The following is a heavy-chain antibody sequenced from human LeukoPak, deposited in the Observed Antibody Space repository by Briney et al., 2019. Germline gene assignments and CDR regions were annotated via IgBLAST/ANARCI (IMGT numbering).Heavy chain of an antibody. CDR1: GGSISSGGYY. V-gene: IGHV4-31*03. J-gene: IGHJ5*02. D-gene: IGHD2-2*01. CDR3: ARGIGYCSSTSCKNWFDP. Sequence: PSETLSLTCTVSGGSISSGGYYWRWIRQHPGKGLEWIVYIYYSGSTYYNPSLKSRVTISVDTSKNQFSLKLSSVTAADTAMYYCARGIGYCSSTSCKNWFDPWGQGTLVTVSS. CDR2: IYYSGST.